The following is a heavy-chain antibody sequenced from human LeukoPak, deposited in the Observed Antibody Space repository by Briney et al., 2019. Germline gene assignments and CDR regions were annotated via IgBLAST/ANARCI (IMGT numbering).Heavy chain of an antibody. CDR3: ARDSYGMDV. CDR2: IWYDGSNK. Sequence: GRSLRLSCAASGFTSSSYGMHWVRQAPGKGLEWVAVIWYDGSNKYYADSVKGRFTISRDNSKNTLYLQMNSLRAEDTAVYYCARDSYGMDVWGQGTTVTVSS. J-gene: IGHJ6*02. V-gene: IGHV3-33*01. CDR1: GFTSSSYG.